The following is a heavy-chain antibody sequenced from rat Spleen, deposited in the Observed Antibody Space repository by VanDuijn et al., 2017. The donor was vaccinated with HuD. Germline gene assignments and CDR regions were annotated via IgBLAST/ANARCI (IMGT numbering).Heavy chain of an antibody. J-gene: IGHJ3*01. V-gene: IGHV5S10*01. CDR1: GFTFSDYN. CDR3: ATGPRILRLDWFAY. Sequence: EVQLVESGGALVQPGRSLKLSCAASGFTFSDYNMAWVRQAPKKGLEWVATIIYDGTRTFYRDSVQGRFTISRDNAKSTLYLHMDSLTSEDTATYYCATGPRILRLDWFAYWGQGTLVTVSS. D-gene: IGHD1-6*01. CDR2: IIYDGTRT.